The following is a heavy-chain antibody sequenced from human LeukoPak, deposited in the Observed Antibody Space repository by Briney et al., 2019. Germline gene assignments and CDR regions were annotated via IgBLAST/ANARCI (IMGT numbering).Heavy chain of an antibody. CDR1: GGSFSGYY. CDR2: INHSGST. CDR3: ARDRGGRGYYYMDV. J-gene: IGHJ6*03. Sequence: KSSETLSLTCAVYGGSFSGYYWSWIRQPPGKGLEWIGEINHSGSTNYNPSLKSRVTISVDTSKNQLSLKLSSVTAADTAVYYCARDRGGRGYYYMDVWGKGTTVTVSS. D-gene: IGHD3-16*01. V-gene: IGHV4-34*01.